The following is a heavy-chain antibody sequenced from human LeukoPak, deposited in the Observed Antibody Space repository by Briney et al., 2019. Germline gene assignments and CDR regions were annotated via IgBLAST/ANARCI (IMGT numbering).Heavy chain of an antibody. J-gene: IGHJ5*02. V-gene: IGHV1-18*04. Sequence: ASVKVSCKASGYTFTSYYMHWVRQAPGQGLEWMGWISAYNGNTNYAQRLQGRVTMTTDTSTSTAYMELRSPRSDDTAVYYCARLNSLGIYCSSTSCYVGWFDPWGQGTLVTVSS. CDR3: ARLNSLGIYCSSTSCYVGWFDP. CDR1: GYTFTSYY. CDR2: ISAYNGNT. D-gene: IGHD2-2*01.